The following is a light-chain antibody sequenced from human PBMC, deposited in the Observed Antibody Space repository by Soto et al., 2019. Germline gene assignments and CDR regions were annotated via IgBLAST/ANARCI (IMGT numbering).Light chain of an antibody. V-gene: IGLV2-23*02. CDR1: SSDVGSYNL. Sequence: QSALTQPASVSGSPGQSITISCTGTSSDVGSYNLVSWYQQHPGKAPKLMIYDVSKRPSGVSNRFSGSKSGNTASLTISGLQAEDEADYYCCSYAGSSTLGVFGTGTKVTVL. J-gene: IGLJ1*01. CDR2: DVS. CDR3: CSYAGSSTLGV.